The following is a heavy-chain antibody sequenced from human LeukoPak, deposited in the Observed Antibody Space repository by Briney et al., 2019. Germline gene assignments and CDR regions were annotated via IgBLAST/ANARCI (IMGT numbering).Heavy chain of an antibody. J-gene: IGHJ3*02. V-gene: IGHV3-9*01. CDR2: ISWNSGSI. CDR1: GFTFDDYA. CDR3: AKDMSSLVAAAGDDAFDI. Sequence: GGSLRLSCAASGFTFDDYAMHWVRQAPGKGLEWVPGISWNSGSIGYADSVKGRFTISRDNAKNSLYLQMNSLRAEDTALYYCAKDMSSLVAAAGDDAFDIWGQGTMVTVSS. D-gene: IGHD6-13*01.